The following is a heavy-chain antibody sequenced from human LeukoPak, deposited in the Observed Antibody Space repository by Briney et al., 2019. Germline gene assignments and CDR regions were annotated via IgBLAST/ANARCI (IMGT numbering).Heavy chain of an antibody. CDR1: GYTFIGYH. D-gene: IGHD5-18*01. CDR2: INPNSGGT. CDR3: ARDVGGYRYGYRPTELYWYFDL. V-gene: IGHV1-2*02. Sequence: ASVKVSCKASGYTFIGYHMHWARPAPGQGLEWMGWINPNSGGTNNAQKFQGRVTMTRDTSISTVYMELSRLRSDDTAVYYCARDVGGYRYGYRPTELYWYFDLWGRGTLVTVSS. J-gene: IGHJ2*01.